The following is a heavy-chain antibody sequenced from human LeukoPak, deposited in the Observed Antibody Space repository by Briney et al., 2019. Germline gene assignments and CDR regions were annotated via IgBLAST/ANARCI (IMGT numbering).Heavy chain of an antibody. Sequence: SVKVSCKASGGTFSSYAISWVRQAPGQGLEWMGGIIPIFGTANYAQKFQGRLTITTDESTSTAYMELSSLRSEDTAVYYCASWYYYDSSGSRYYFDYWGQGTLVTVSS. V-gene: IGHV1-69*05. CDR2: IIPIFGTA. CDR3: ASWYYYDSSGSRYYFDY. J-gene: IGHJ4*02. CDR1: GGTFSSYA. D-gene: IGHD3-22*01.